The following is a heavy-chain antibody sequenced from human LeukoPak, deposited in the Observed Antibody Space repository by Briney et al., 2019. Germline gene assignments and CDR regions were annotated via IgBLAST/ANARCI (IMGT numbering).Heavy chain of an antibody. CDR1: GFTFSSYG. CDR2: ISSSSSTI. D-gene: IGHD3-22*01. J-gene: IGHJ4*02. Sequence: GGSLRLSCAASGFTFSSYGMTWVRQAPGKGLEWVSYISSSSSTIYYADSVKGRFTISRDNAKNSLYLQLNSLRAEDTAVYYCARDLYRIVVVPHYFDYWGQGTLVTVSS. V-gene: IGHV3-48*01. CDR3: ARDLYRIVVVPHYFDY.